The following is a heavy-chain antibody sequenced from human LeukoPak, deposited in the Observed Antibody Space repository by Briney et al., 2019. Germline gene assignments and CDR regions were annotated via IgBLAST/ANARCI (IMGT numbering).Heavy chain of an antibody. CDR1: GFTFSSYA. Sequence: GGSLRLSCAASGFTFSSYAMHWVRQAPGKGLEWVAVISYDGSNKYYADSVKGRFTISRDNSKNTLHLQMNSLRAEDTAVYYCAREVRGFLEWLSPNYYYYGMDVWGQGTTVTVSS. J-gene: IGHJ6*02. CDR2: ISYDGSNK. D-gene: IGHD3-3*01. CDR3: AREVRGFLEWLSPNYYYYGMDV. V-gene: IGHV3-30*04.